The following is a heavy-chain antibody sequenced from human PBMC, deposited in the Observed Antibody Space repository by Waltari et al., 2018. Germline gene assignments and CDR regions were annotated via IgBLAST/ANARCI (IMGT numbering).Heavy chain of an antibody. CDR2: IHHSGNT. CDR3: VKIGPYFDVDY. CDR1: GVPLNDYW. Sequence: QVQLQQWGAGLLKPSETLSLTCAVYGVPLNDYWWTWIRPSPGKGLEWIGEIHHSGNTHYNSSLKSRLTMSLDTSKKQFSLQLTSVTAADTAIYYCVKIGPYFDVDYWGQGTLVTVSS. V-gene: IGHV4-34*01. J-gene: IGHJ4*02. D-gene: IGHD3-9*01.